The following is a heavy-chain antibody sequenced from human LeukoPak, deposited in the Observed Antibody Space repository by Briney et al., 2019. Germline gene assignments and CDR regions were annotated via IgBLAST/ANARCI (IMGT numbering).Heavy chain of an antibody. V-gene: IGHV1-18*04. CDR3: ARHSGSGWQALGY. Sequence: ASVKGSCKASGYTFSNYGISRGRQAPGLGLEWMGWTSYNGNTNYAQKFQDRVTMTTDTSTTTAYMELRSLESDDTAVYYCARHSGSGWQALGYWGQGTLVTVSS. CDR2: TSYNGNT. D-gene: IGHD6-19*01. J-gene: IGHJ4*02. CDR1: GYTFSNYG.